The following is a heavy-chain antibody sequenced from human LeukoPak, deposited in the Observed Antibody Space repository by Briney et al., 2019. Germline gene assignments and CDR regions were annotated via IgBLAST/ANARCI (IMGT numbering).Heavy chain of an antibody. CDR2: IYYSGST. V-gene: IGHV4-39*02. CDR3: AREDSWDYYDSSGLPDY. J-gene: IGHJ4*02. Sequence: PSETLSLTCTVSGGSISSSSYYWGWIRQPPGKGLEWIGSIYYSGSTYYNPSLKSRVTISVDTSKNQFSLKLSSVTAADTAVYYCAREDSWDYYDSSGLPDYWGQGTLVTVSS. CDR1: GGSISSSSYY. D-gene: IGHD3-22*01.